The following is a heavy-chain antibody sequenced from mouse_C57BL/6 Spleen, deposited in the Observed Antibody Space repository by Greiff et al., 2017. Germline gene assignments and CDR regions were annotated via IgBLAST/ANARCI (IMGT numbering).Heavy chain of an antibody. D-gene: IGHD2-1*01. V-gene: IGHV1-54*01. CDR3: ARDGNFYFDY. CDR1: GYAFTNYL. Sequence: QVQLQQSGAELVRPGTSVKVSCKASGYAFTNYLIEWVKQRPGQGLEWIGVINPGSGGTNYNEKFKGKATLTADKSSSTAYMQLSSLTSEDSAVXFCARDGNFYFDYWGQGTTLTVAS. J-gene: IGHJ2*01. CDR2: INPGSGGT.